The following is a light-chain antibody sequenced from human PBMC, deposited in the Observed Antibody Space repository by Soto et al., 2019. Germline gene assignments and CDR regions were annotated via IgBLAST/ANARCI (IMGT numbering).Light chain of an antibody. V-gene: IGKV1-39*01. CDR3: QQSYSTPPVT. CDR2: AAS. CDR1: QSISSY. Sequence: DIQMPQSPSSLSASVGDRVTLTCRASQSISSYLNWYQQKPGKAPKLLIYAASSLQSGVPSRFSGSGSGTDFTLTISSLQPEDFATYYCQQSYSTPPVTFGGGTKVEIK. J-gene: IGKJ4*01.